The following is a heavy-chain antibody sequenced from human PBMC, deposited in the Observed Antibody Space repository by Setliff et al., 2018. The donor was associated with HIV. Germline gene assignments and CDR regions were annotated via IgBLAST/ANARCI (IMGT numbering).Heavy chain of an antibody. CDR2: IYSTGST. J-gene: IGHJ4*02. D-gene: IGHD2-2*01. CDR3: ARGSCRSASCAIDC. V-gene: IGHV4-59*11. Sequence: TLSLTCTVSGPSINIHYWSWIRQSPGKAIEWIGYIYSTGSTNYNPSLQSRVTISMVASGNQFSLKVTSVTAADTAVYSCARGSCRSASCAIDCWGQGTLVTVSS. CDR1: GPSINIHY.